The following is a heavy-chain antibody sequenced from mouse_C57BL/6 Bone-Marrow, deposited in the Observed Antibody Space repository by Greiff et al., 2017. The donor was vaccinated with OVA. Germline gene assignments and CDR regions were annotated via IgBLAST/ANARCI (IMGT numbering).Heavy chain of an antibody. Sequence: VQLQQSGAELVKPGASVKLSCKASGYTFTEYTIHWVKQRSGQGLEWIGWFYPGSGSIKYNEKFKDKATLTADKSSSTVYMELSRLTSEDSAVYVCARVGNYPNWDGDWFAYWGQGTLVTVSA. CDR2: FYPGSGSI. CDR1: GYTFTEYT. J-gene: IGHJ3*01. V-gene: IGHV1-62-2*01. CDR3: ARVGNYPNWDGDWFAY. D-gene: IGHD2-1*01.